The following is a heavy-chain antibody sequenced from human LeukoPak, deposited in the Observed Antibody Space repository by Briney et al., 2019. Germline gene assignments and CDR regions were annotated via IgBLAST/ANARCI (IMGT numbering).Heavy chain of an antibody. CDR1: GGSISSYY. D-gene: IGHD3-16*01. CDR3: ARLGLPDSITGYYYYYMDV. Sequence: SETLSLTSTVSGGSISSYYWSWIRQPPGKGLEWIGYIYTSGSTNYNPSLKSRVTISVDTSKNQFSLKLSSVTAADTAVYYCARLGLPDSITGYYYYYMDVWGKGTTVTVSS. CDR2: IYTSGST. J-gene: IGHJ6*03. V-gene: IGHV4-4*09.